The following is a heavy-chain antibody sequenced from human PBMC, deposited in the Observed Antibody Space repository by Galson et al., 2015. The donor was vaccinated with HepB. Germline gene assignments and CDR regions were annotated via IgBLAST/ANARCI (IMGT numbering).Heavy chain of an antibody. CDR2: IYYSGST. D-gene: IGHD3-10*01. CDR1: GGSISSGGYS. J-gene: IGHJ4*02. CDR3: ARGRRGYYYGSGSHPLPYDY. V-gene: IGHV4-30-4*07. Sequence: LSLTCAVSGGSISSGGYSWTWIRQPPGKGLEWVGYIYYSGSTYYNPSLKSRVSLSVDTSKNQISLKLSSVTAADTAVYYCARGRRGYYYGSGSHPLPYDYWGQGTLVTVSS.